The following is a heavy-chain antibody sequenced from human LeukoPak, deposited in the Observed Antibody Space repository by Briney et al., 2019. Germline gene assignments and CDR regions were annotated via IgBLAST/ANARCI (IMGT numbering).Heavy chain of an antibody. D-gene: IGHD6-13*01. CDR2: ISYDGSNK. CDR3: ARGPRYSFY. V-gene: IGHV3-30-3*01. CDR1: GFTFSSYA. J-gene: IGHJ4*02. Sequence: GRSLRLSCAASGFTFSSYAMHWVRQAPGKGLEWVAVISYDGSNKYYADSVKGRFTISRDNSKNTLYLQMNSLRAEDTAVYYCARGPRYSFYWGQGTLVSVSS.